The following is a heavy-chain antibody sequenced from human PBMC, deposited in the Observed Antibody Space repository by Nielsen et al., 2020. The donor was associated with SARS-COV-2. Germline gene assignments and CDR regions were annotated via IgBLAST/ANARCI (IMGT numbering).Heavy chain of an antibody. Sequence: GESLKISCAASEFTFTTYWMSWVRQAPGKGLEWVANIKQDGSEKYYVDSVKGRFIISRDNAKNSLYLQMNSLRAEDTAVYYCARDLLFGVAARPHRRYYYYGMDVWGQGTTVTVSS. D-gene: IGHD6-6*01. CDR3: ARDLLFGVAARPHRRYYYYGMDV. CDR1: EFTFTTYW. V-gene: IGHV3-7*01. CDR2: IKQDGSEK. J-gene: IGHJ6*02.